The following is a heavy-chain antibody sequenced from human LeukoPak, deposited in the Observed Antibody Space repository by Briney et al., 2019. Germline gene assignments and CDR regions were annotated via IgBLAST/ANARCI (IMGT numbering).Heavy chain of an antibody. J-gene: IGHJ4*02. CDR2: INWSSGSI. D-gene: IGHD4-23*01. CDR3: AKDKSRGSYGGNSGFDY. V-gene: IGHV3-9*01. CDR1: GFTFDDYA. Sequence: PGGSLRLSCAASGFTFDDYAIHWVRQAPGKGLEWVSGINWSSGSIGYADSVKGRFTISRDNAKNSLYLQMNSLRAEDTALYYCAKDKSRGSYGGNSGFDYWGQGTLVTVSS.